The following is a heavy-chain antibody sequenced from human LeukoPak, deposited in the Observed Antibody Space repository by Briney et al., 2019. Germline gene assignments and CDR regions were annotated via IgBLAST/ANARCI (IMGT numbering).Heavy chain of an antibody. D-gene: IGHD5-24*01. CDR2: IWYDGSNK. V-gene: IGHV3-33*06. CDR1: GFTFSSYG. J-gene: IGHJ4*02. Sequence: GGSLRLSCAASGFTFSSYGMHWVRQAPGKGLEWMAVIWYDGSNKYYADSVKGRCTISRDNSKNTLYLQMNSLRAEDTAVYYCAKERRDGYRNHFDYWGQGTLVTVSS. CDR3: AKERRDGYRNHFDY.